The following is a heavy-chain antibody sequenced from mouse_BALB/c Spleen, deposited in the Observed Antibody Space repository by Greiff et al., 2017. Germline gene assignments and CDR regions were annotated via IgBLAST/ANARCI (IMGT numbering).Heavy chain of an antibody. J-gene: IGHJ3*01. D-gene: IGHD1-1*01. CDR1: GFTFSSFG. CDR3: AREDYYGTLAY. Sequence: EVKLVESGGGLVKPGGSLKLSCAASGFTFSSFGMHWVRQAPEKGLEWVAYISSGSSTIYYADTVKGRFTISRDNPKNTLFLQMTSLRSEDTAMYYCAREDYYGTLAYWGQGTLVTVSA. CDR2: ISSGSSTI. V-gene: IGHV5-17*02.